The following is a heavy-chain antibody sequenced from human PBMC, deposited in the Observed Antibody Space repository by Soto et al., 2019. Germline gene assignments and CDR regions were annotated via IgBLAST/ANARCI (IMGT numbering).Heavy chain of an antibody. Sequence: QVQLVASGGDLVKPGGSLRLSCAASGYTFSDYYLSWIRQAPGTGLEWISYIDHSSTKIYYADSVRGRCTISRDNGKNALFLEMNNRRVEATAVYFCASHYDWWTGYLSPVDYWGRGTPVTVYS. CDR3: ASHYDWWTGYLSPVDY. V-gene: IGHV3-11*01. CDR2: IDHSSTKI. J-gene: IGHJ4*02. D-gene: IGHD3-3*01. CDR1: GYTFSDYY.